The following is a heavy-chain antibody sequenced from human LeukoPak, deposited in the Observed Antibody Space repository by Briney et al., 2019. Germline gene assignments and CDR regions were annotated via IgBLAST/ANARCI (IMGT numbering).Heavy chain of an antibody. J-gene: IGHJ5*02. V-gene: IGHV3-21*01. CDR3: VRFAKGPGSRVGFDP. D-gene: IGHD3-3*01. Sequence: GGSQRLSCAASGFSFSTYTMNWVRQAPGKGLEWVSSITPSNTDINYADSVNGRFTISRDNAKNTLYLQMNSLRAEDTAIYYCVRFAKGPGSRVGFDPWGQGNLVTVSS. CDR2: ITPSNTDI. CDR1: GFSFSTYT.